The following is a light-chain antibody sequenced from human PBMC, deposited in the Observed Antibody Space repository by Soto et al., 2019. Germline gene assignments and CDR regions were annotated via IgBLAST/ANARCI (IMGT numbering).Light chain of an antibody. Sequence: EIVLTQSPGTLSLSPGERATLSCRASQSVSSTYIAWYQQNPGQAPRLLIYGASSRATGSPDRFSGSGSGTDFTITISRLEPEDFAVYFCQQYGRSPPFTFGQGTKVEIK. CDR2: GAS. CDR3: QQYGRSPPFT. J-gene: IGKJ2*01. V-gene: IGKV3-20*01. CDR1: QSVSSTY.